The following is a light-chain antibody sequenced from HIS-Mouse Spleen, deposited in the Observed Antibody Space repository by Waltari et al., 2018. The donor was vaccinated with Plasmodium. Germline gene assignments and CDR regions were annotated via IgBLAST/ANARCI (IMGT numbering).Light chain of an antibody. CDR2: LNSDGSH. CDR3: QTWGTGMGV. V-gene: IGLV4-69*01. Sequence: QLVLTQSPSASASLGASAKLTCPLSSSHRSYAIAWHSQQPEKGLRYLMKLNSDGSHSNGDGIPDRFSGSSSGAERYLTISSLQSVDEADYYCQTWGTGMGVFGGGTKLTVL. J-gene: IGLJ2*01. CDR1: SSHRSYA.